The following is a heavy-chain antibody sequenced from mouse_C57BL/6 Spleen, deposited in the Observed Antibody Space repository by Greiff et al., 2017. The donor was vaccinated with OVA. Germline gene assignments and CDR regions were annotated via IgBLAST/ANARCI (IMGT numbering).Heavy chain of an antibody. Sequence: VQLQQSGAELAKPGASVKISCKASGYTFTGYYINWVKQRTGQGLEWIGKIGPGSGSTYYNEKFKGKATLTADKSSSTAYMQLRSLTSEDSAVYFCAREYGSSHFACWGQGTLVTASA. J-gene: IGHJ3*01. CDR3: AREYGSSHFAC. V-gene: IGHV1-77*01. D-gene: IGHD1-1*01. CDR2: IGPGSGST. CDR1: GYTFTGYY.